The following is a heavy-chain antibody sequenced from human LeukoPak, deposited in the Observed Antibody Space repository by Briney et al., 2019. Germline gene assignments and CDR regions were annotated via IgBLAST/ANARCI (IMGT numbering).Heavy chain of an antibody. CDR1: GFTFSSYE. D-gene: IGHD2/OR15-2a*01. CDR2: ISSSGNTE. CDR3: ARTLLNYFDS. J-gene: IGHJ4*02. V-gene: IGHV3-48*03. Sequence: PGGSLRLSCAVSGFTFSSYEINWVRQAPGKGLEWVSYISSSGNTEHYGDSVKGRFTISRDNAKNSLYLQMNSLRAEDTAVYYCARTLLNYFDSWGQGTLVTVSS.